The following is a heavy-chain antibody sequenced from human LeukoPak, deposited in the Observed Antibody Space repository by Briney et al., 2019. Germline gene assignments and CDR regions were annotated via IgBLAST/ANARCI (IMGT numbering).Heavy chain of an antibody. CDR3: AKDQTGYSSSWYGWAFDY. CDR1: GFTFSSYA. J-gene: IGHJ4*02. CDR2: ISGSGGST. Sequence: GGSLRLSCAASGFTFSSYAMSWVRQAPGKGLEWVSAISGSGGSTYYADSVKGGFTIYRDNSKNTLYLQMNSLRAEDTAVYYCAKDQTGYSSSWYGWAFDYWGRGTLVTVSS. V-gene: IGHV3-23*01. D-gene: IGHD6-13*01.